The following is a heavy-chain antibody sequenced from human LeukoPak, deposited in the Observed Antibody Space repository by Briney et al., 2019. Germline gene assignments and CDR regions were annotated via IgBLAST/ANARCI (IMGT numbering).Heavy chain of an antibody. J-gene: IGHJ4*02. D-gene: IGHD3-22*01. Sequence: GSLRLSCAASGFTFSGSAIHWVRQASGKGLEWVGRIRNKANRHATLYAASMKGRFTLSRDDSTNTAYLQVDSLQTEDTAVYYCARHGNGDDTSGYTDYWGRGILVIVSS. CDR1: GFTFSGSA. CDR2: IRNKANRHAT. V-gene: IGHV3-73*01. CDR3: ARHGNGDDTSGYTDY.